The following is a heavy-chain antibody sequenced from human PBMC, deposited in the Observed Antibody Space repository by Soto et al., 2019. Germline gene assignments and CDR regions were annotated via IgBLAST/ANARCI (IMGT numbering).Heavy chain of an antibody. V-gene: IGHV3-23*01. CDR2: ISGSGGST. Sequence: GGSLRLSCAASGFTFSSYAMSWVRQAPGKGLEWVSAISGSGGSTYYAGSVKGRFTISRDNSKNTLYLQMNSLRAEDTAVYYCAKDPNSTNPSDWFDPWGQGTLVTVSS. D-gene: IGHD6-13*01. CDR3: AKDPNSTNPSDWFDP. J-gene: IGHJ5*02. CDR1: GFTFSSYA.